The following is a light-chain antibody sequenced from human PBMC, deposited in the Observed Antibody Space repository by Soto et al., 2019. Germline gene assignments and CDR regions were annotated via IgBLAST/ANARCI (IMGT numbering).Light chain of an antibody. V-gene: IGLV2-23*01. Sequence: QSVLTQPASVSGSPGQSITISCTGTSSDVGSYNLVSWYQQHPGKAPKLMIYEGSKRPSGVSNRFSGSKSGNTASLTISGLQAEDKADYYCCSYAGSTTYVSGTGTKLTVL. J-gene: IGLJ1*01. CDR3: CSYAGSTTYV. CDR2: EGS. CDR1: SSDVGSYNL.